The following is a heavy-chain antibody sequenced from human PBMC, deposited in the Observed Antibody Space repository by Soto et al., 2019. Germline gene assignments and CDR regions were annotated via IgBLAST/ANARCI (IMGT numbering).Heavy chain of an antibody. D-gene: IGHD3-10*01. CDR1: GDTFNFYS. CDR2: VNPILSMS. CDR3: ASNYGSGYRAFDS. Sequence: QVQLVQSGAEVKSAGSSVKVSCKASGDTFNFYSINWVRQAPGLGLEWVGRVNPILSMSNYAQRFQGRVTMTADKPTGTAYMELRSRRSEDTAIYYCASNYGSGYRAFDSWGQGALVTVSS. V-gene: IGHV1-69*02. J-gene: IGHJ4*02.